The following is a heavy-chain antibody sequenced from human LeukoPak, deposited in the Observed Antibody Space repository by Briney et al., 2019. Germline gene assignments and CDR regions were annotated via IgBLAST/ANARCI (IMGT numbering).Heavy chain of an antibody. CDR3: ARDIGLRKAAPPGWFDP. CDR2: IKQDGSEK. V-gene: IGHV3-7*01. CDR1: GFTFSSYW. D-gene: IGHD6-6*01. Sequence: PGGSLRLSCAASGFTFSSYWMSWVRQAPGKGLEWVASIKQDGSEKYCVDSVKGRFTISRDNANNSLYLQMNSLRADDTAVYYCARDIGLRKAAPPGWFDPWGLGALVTVSS. J-gene: IGHJ5*02.